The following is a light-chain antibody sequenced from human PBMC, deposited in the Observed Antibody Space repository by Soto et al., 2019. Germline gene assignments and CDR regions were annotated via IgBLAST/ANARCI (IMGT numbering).Light chain of an antibody. V-gene: IGKV3-11*01. CDR3: HQRYNWPRVT. J-gene: IGKJ5*01. CDR2: DVS. CDR1: QSVSNS. Sequence: EIVLTQSPATLSLSPGERVTLSCRASQSVSNSLAWYQQKPGQPPRLLIYDVSNRATDIPARFSGSGSGTDFTLTITSLEPEDFAVYFCHQRYNWPRVTFGQGTRLEIK.